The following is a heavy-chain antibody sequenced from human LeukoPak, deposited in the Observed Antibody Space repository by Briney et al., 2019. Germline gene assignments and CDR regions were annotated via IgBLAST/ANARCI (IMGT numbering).Heavy chain of an antibody. CDR1: GYRFTSYW. CDR3: ARPTGDSYGFYYFDY. J-gene: IGHJ4*02. Sequence: GESLKISCKGSGYRFTSYWIGWVRQMPGKGLEWMGIIDAGDSDTTYSPSFQGQVTISADKTISTAYLQWSSLKASDTAMYYCARPTGDSYGFYYFDYWGQGTLVTVSS. D-gene: IGHD5-18*01. V-gene: IGHV5-51*01. CDR2: IDAGDSDT.